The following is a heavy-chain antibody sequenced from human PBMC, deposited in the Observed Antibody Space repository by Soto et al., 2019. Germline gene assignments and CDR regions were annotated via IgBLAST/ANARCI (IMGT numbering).Heavy chain of an antibody. CDR1: GYTFTSYG. CDR3: ARSFDDIVLMVYAIDY. J-gene: IGHJ4*02. D-gene: IGHD2-8*01. V-gene: IGHV1-18*04. Sequence: ASVKVSCKASGYTFTSYGISWVRQAPGQGLEWMGWISAYNGNTNYAQKLQGRVTMTTDTSTSTAYMELRSLRSDDAAVYYCARSFDDIVLMVYAIDYWGQGXLVTVYS. CDR2: ISAYNGNT.